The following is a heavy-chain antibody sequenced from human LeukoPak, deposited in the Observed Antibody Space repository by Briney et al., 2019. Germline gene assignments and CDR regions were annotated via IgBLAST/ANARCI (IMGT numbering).Heavy chain of an antibody. D-gene: IGHD3-10*01. J-gene: IGHJ3*02. V-gene: IGHV1-18*01. CDR1: GYTFSIYG. CDR2: ISAYNGNT. CDR3: ARDGFFGSGIVGAFDI. Sequence: ASVKVSCKASGYTFSIYGISWVRQAPGQRLEWMGWISAYNGNTNYAQKFQGRVTMITDTSTNTAYMELKSLRSDDTAVYYCARDGFFGSGIVGAFDIWGQGTMVTVSS.